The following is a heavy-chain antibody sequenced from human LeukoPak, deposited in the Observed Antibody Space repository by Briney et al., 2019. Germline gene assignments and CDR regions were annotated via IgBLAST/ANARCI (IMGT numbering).Heavy chain of an antibody. CDR1: GFTFSSYT. V-gene: IGHV3-23*01. CDR2: ISGSGGST. CDR3: AKEGFCSGGSCYPSPFDY. J-gene: IGHJ4*02. D-gene: IGHD2-15*01. Sequence: AGGSLRLSCAASGFTFSSYTMSWVRQGPGKGLEWVSGISGSGGSTYYADSVKGRFTISRDNSKNTVYLQMNSLRAEDTAVYYCAKEGFCSGGSCYPSPFDYWGQGTLVTVSS.